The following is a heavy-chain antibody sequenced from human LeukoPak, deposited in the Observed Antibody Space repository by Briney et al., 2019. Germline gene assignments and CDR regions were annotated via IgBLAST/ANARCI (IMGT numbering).Heavy chain of an antibody. CDR3: AKEGYSSSWYSTYYYYYMDV. CDR2: IRYDGSKK. Sequence: PGGSLRLSCAPSGFTFSGYGMHWVRQAPGKGLEWAAFIRYDGSKKYYADSVKGRFTISRDNAKNSLYLQMNSLRAEDTALYYCAKEGYSSSWYSTYYYYYMDVWGKGTTVTISS. V-gene: IGHV3-30*02. D-gene: IGHD6-13*01. CDR1: GFTFSGYG. J-gene: IGHJ6*03.